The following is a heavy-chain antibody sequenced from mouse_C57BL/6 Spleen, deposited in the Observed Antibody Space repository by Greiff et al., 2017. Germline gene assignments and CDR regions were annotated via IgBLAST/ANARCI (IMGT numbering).Heavy chain of an antibody. CDR1: GFTFSDYY. D-gene: IGHD2-4*01. J-gene: IGHJ3*01. V-gene: IGHV5-16*01. CDR2: INYDGSST. Sequence: EVKLVESEGGLVQPGSSMKLSCTASGFTFSDYYMAWVRPVPEKGLEWVANINYDGSSTYYLDSLKSRFIISRDNAKNILYLQMSSLKSEDTATYYCARDDYYDYDAGGFAYWGQGTLVTVSA. CDR3: ARDDYYDYDAGGFAY.